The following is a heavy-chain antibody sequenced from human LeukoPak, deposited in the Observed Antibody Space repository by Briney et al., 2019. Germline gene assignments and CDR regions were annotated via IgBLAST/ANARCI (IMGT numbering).Heavy chain of an antibody. CDR3: ARLHSYGYSRGVDY. CDR2: IYYSGST. Sequence: PSETLSLTCTVSGGSLSSYYWSWIRQPPGKGLEWIGYIYYSGSTNYNPSLKSRVTISVDTSKNQFSLKLSSVTAADTAVYYCARLHSYGYSRGVDYWGQGTLVTVSS. V-gene: IGHV4-59*01. CDR1: GGSLSSYY. D-gene: IGHD5-18*01. J-gene: IGHJ4*02.